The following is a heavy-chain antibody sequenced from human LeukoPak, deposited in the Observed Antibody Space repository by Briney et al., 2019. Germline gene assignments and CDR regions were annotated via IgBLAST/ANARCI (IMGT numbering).Heavy chain of an antibody. Sequence: SETLSLTCAVYGGSFSGYYWSWIRQPPGKGLEWIGEINHSGSTNYNPSLESRVTISVDTSKNQFSLKLSSVTAADTAVYYCARGRLLNVLRFLEWLLYFDYWGQGTLVTVSS. V-gene: IGHV4-34*01. CDR3: ARGRLLNVLRFLEWLLYFDY. CDR2: INHSGST. D-gene: IGHD3-3*01. CDR1: GGSFSGYY. J-gene: IGHJ4*02.